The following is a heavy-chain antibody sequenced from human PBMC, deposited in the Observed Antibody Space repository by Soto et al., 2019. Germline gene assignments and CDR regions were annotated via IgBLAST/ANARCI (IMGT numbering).Heavy chain of an antibody. CDR2: ISYDGNTN. CDR3: AKSGQATVIWGYGDS. CDR1: GFAFSSYG. J-gene: IGHJ4*02. V-gene: IGHV3-30*18. Sequence: QVQLVESGGGVVQPGGSLRLSCAASGFAFSSYGIHWVRQAPGKGLEWVALISYDGNTNYYAGSVKGRFTISRDNSKNTLYLQMDSLRPEDTAVYYCAKSGQATVIWGYGDSWGQGTLVTVSS. D-gene: IGHD5-18*01.